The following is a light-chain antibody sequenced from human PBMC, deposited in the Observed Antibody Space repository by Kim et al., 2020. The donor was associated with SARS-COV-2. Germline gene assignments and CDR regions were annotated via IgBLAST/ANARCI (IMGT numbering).Light chain of an antibody. J-gene: IGKJ1*01. Sequence: DIQMTQSPSSLSASVGDRVTITCRASQSISTYLNWYQQKPGKAPKSLIYAASTLRSGVPSRFSGSGSGTAFTLTITSLQLDDFATYYCQHAYNTPGSFGQGTKVDSK. CDR2: AAS. V-gene: IGKV1-39*01. CDR3: QHAYNTPGS. CDR1: QSISTY.